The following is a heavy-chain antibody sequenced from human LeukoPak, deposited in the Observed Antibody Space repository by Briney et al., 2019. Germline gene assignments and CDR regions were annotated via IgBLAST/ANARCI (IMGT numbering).Heavy chain of an antibody. J-gene: IGHJ4*02. V-gene: IGHV4-59*01. CDR3: AREAGDGYNQFDY. Sequence: SETLSLTCTVSGGYIGSYYWSWMRQPPGKGLEWIGYIYYSGSTNYNPSLKSRVTISVDTSKNQFSLKLSSVTAAETAVYYCAREAGDGYNQFDYWGQGTLVTVSS. CDR1: GGYIGSYY. CDR2: IYYSGST. D-gene: IGHD5-24*01.